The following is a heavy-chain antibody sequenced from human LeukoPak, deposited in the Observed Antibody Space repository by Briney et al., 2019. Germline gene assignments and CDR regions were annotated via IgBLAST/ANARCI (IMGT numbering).Heavy chain of an antibody. CDR2: MYYSGST. D-gene: IGHD6-13*01. CDR1: GGSISSGDYY. J-gene: IGHJ5*02. Sequence: SQTLSLTCTVSGGSISSGDYYWSWIRQPPGKGLEWIAYMYYSGSTYYNPSLKSRVTMSADTSKNQLSLKLSSVTAADTAVYYCAIGGRSSWFNWFDPWGQGTLVTVSS. CDR3: AIGGRSSWFNWFDP. V-gene: IGHV4-30-4*01.